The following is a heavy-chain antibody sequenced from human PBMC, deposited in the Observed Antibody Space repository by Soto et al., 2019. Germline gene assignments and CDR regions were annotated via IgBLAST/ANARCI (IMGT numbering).Heavy chain of an antibody. Sequence: LRLSCAASGFTFSSYGMHWVRQAPGKGLEWVAVISYDGSNKYYADSVKGRFTISRDNSKNTLYLQMNSLRAEDTAVYYCAKARDYGDNYFDYWGQGTLVTVSS. V-gene: IGHV3-30*18. CDR3: AKARDYGDNYFDY. D-gene: IGHD4-17*01. CDR2: ISYDGSNK. J-gene: IGHJ4*02. CDR1: GFTFSSYG.